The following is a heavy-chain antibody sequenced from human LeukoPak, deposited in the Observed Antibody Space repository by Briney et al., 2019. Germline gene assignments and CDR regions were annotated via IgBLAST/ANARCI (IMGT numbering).Heavy chain of an antibody. CDR3: ARATRTDVSGSRGWFNT. CDR2: FSDNGGNT. V-gene: IGHV3-23*01. Sequence: GGSLRLSCAASGFTFNSYAMSWVRLAPGKGLQWVSTFSDNGGNTFYADSVKGRFTISRDNSKNTLYLQMNSLRAEDTAIYYCARATRTDVSGSRGWFNTWGQGTLVTVSS. D-gene: IGHD2-21*02. CDR1: GFTFNSYA. J-gene: IGHJ5*02.